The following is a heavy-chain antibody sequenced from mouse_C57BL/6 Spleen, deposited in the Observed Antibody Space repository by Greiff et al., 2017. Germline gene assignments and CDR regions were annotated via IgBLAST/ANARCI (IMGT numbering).Heavy chain of an antibody. D-gene: IGHD1-1*01. V-gene: IGHV1-82*01. CDR2: IYPGDGDT. Sequence: QVQLQQSGPELVKPGASVKISCKASGYAFSSSWMNWVKQRPGKGLEWIGRIYPGDGDTNYNGKFKGKATLTADKSSSTAYMQLSSLTSEDSAVYFCARDDYYGFDYWGQGTTLIVSS. CDR3: ARDDYYGFDY. CDR1: GYAFSSSW. J-gene: IGHJ2*01.